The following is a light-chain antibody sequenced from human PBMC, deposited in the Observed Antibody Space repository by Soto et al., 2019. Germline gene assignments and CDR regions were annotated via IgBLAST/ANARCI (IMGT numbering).Light chain of an antibody. J-gene: IGLJ2*01. CDR1: SSDVGGYKY. Sequence: QSVLTQPPSASGSPGQSVTISCTGTSSDVGGYKYVSWYQHHPGKAPKVVIYEVTKRPSGVPDRFSGSQSGNTASLTVPGLQAEDEADYYCSSYGGTNNVVFGGGTKLTVL. CDR2: EVT. CDR3: SSYGGTNNVV. V-gene: IGLV2-8*01.